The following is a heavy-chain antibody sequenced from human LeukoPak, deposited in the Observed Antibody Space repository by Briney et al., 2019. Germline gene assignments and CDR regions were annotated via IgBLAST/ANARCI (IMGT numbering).Heavy chain of an antibody. CDR1: GYTFTGYY. J-gene: IGHJ6*02. CDR2: INPYSGGT. V-gene: IGHV1-2*02. Sequence: ASVKVSCKASGYTFTGYYMHWVRQAPGQGLEWMGWINPYSGGTNYAQKFQGRVTMTRDTSISTAYMELSRLRSDDTAVYYCARGPRADYYYGMDVWGQGTTVTVSS. CDR3: ARGPRADYYYGMDV.